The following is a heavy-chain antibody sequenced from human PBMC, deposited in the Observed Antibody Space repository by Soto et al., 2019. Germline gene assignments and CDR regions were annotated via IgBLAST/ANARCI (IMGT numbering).Heavy chain of an antibody. V-gene: IGHV1-58*01. CDR2: IVVGSGNT. Sequence: ASVKVSCKASGFTFTSSAVQWVRQARGQRLEWIGWIVVGSGNTNYAQKFQERVTITRDMSTSTAYMELSSLRSEDTAVYYCAADPRIYCTNGVCYTDAFDIWGQGTMVTVSS. J-gene: IGHJ3*02. CDR1: GFTFTSSA. CDR3: AADPRIYCTNGVCYTDAFDI. D-gene: IGHD2-8*01.